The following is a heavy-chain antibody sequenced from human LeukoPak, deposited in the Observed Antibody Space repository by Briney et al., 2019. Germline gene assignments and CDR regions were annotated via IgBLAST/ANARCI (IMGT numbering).Heavy chain of an antibody. J-gene: IGHJ4*02. CDR1: GFTVSSNF. D-gene: IGHD6-19*01. CDR2: IYGGGST. CDR3: ATWPGGWYGEDS. V-gene: IGHV3-53*01. Sequence: GGSLRLSCAASGFTVSSNFMSWVRQAPGKGLEWVSVIYGGGSTYYADSVKGRFTISRDTSKNTLHLQMSSLRAEDTAVYYCATWPGGWYGEDSWGQGTLVTVSS.